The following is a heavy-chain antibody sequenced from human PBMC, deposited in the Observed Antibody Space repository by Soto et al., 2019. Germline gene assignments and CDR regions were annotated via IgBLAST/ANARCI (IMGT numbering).Heavy chain of an antibody. J-gene: IGHJ4*01. CDR1: GFSLSSTRMA. CDR2: IYWDDDK. Sequence: QITLKESGPTLVKPTQTLTLTCTFSGFSLSSTRMAVGWIRQPPGKALEWLALIYWDDDKRYSPFLKSRLTITKDPSKNQVVLTMSNMDPVDTAXXXXXXXXXXXXXXXXXXXXXGTLVTVSS. CDR3: XXXXXXXXXXXXXX. V-gene: IGHV2-5*02.